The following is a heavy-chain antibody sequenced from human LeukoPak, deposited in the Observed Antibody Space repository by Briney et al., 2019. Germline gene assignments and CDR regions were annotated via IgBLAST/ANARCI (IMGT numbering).Heavy chain of an antibody. J-gene: IGHJ5*02. CDR2: INHSGST. V-gene: IGHV4-34*01. Sequence: SETLSLTCAVYGGSFSGYYWSWIRQPPGKGLEWIGEINHSGSTNYNPSLKSRVTISVDTSKNQFSLKLSSVTAADTAVYYCARFTMIGSRWFDPWGQGTLVTVSS. CDR1: GGSFSGYY. CDR3: ARFTMIGSRWFDP. D-gene: IGHD3-22*01.